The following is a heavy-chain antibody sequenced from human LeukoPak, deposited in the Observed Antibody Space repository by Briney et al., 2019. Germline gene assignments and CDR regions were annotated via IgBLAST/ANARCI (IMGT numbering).Heavy chain of an antibody. J-gene: IGHJ4*02. CDR2: INHSGTS. Sequence: SETLSLTCGVYGGSFSDYYWSWIRQPPGKGLEWIGEINHSGTSNYNPSLKSRVTISIDTSKNQFSLKLTSVTAADTAVYYCARAGFALAPHRGTPFDSWGQGTLVTVSS. D-gene: IGHD6-6*01. V-gene: IGHV4-34*01. CDR3: ARAGFALAPHRGTPFDS. CDR1: GGSFSDYY.